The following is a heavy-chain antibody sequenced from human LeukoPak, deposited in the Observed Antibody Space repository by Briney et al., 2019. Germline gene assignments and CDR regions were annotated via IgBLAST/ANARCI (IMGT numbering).Heavy chain of an antibody. CDR3: ARPASIAAAGTDAFDI. V-gene: IGHV4-59*01. CDR2: IYYSGST. J-gene: IGHJ3*02. Sequence: PSETLSLTCTVSGGSISSYYWSWIRQPPGKGLEWIGYIYYSGSTNYNPSLKSRVTISVDTSKNQFSLKLSSVTAADMAVYYCARPASIAAAGTDAFDIWGQGTMVTVSS. D-gene: IGHD6-13*01. CDR1: GGSISSYY.